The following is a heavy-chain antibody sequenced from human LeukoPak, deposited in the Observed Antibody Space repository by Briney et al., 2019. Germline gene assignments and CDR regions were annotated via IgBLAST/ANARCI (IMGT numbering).Heavy chain of an antibody. V-gene: IGHV1-2*02. CDR3: ASVNGFFDWSIDY. J-gene: IGHJ4*02. CDR1: GYTFTGYY. D-gene: IGHD3-9*01. Sequence: ASVKVSCNASGYTFTGYYMHWVRQAPGQGLEWMGWINPNSGGTNYAQKFQGRVTMTRDTSISTAYMELSRLRSDDTAVYYCASVNGFFDWSIDYWGQGTLVTVSS. CDR2: INPNSGGT.